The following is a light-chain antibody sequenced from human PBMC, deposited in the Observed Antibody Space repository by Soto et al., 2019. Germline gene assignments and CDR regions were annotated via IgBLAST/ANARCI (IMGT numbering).Light chain of an antibody. Sequence: EILMTQSPATLSVSPGERATLSCRASQSVSPNLAWYQQKPGQAPRLLIYDASNRATGIPARLSGSGSGTDFTLTISSLEPEDFAVYYCQQRSNWPQRVTFGGGTKVDIK. J-gene: IGKJ4*01. V-gene: IGKV3-11*01. CDR3: QQRSNWPQRVT. CDR2: DAS. CDR1: QSVSPN.